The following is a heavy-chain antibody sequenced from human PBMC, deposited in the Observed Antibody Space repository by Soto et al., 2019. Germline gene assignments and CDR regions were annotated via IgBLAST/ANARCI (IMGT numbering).Heavy chain of an antibody. CDR3: ASRLDTGWELLRGSLNWFDP. J-gene: IGHJ5*02. CDR1: GYTFTSYG. V-gene: IGHV1-18*01. D-gene: IGHD1-26*01. Sequence: GASVKVSCKASGYTFTSYGISWVRQAPGQGLEWMGWISAYNGNTNYAQKLQGRVTMTTDTSTSTAYMELRSLRSDDTAVYYCASRLDTGWELLRGSLNWFDPWGQGTLVTVSS. CDR2: ISAYNGNT.